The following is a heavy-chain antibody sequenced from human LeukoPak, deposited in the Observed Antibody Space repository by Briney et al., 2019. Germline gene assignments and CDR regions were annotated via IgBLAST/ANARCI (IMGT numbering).Heavy chain of an antibody. J-gene: IGHJ4*02. V-gene: IGHV3-33*01. Sequence: GGSLRLSCAASGFTLTSYAMHWVRQAPGKGLEWVAVIWYDGSNEYYSDSVKGRFAISRDVSKNTLYLQMNSLRAEDTAVYFCARDPGLRLDYWGQGTPVTVSS. CDR1: GFTLTSYA. D-gene: IGHD3-16*01. CDR2: IWYDGSNE. CDR3: ARDPGLRLDY.